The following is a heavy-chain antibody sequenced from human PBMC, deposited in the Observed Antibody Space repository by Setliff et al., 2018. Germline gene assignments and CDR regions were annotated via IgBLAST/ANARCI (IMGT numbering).Heavy chain of an antibody. CDR3: ARRNGEKLDP. V-gene: IGHV4-38-2*01. J-gene: IGHJ5*02. CDR2: IYHSGST. Sequence: SETLSLTCAVSGYSISSGYYWGWIRQPPGKGLEWIGSIYHSGSTYYNPSLKSRVTISVDTSKNQFSLKLSSVTAADPAVYYCARRNGEKLDPWGQGTLVTVSS. CDR1: GYSISSGYY.